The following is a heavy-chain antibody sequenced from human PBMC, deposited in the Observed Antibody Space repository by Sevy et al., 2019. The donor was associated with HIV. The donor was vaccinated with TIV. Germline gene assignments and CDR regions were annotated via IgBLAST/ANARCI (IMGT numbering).Heavy chain of an antibody. D-gene: IGHD3-3*01. CDR1: GFTFRTYA. CDR2: EGVSALRGSKGT. V-gene: IGHV3-23*01. CDR3: AKWGDHDFWSSYSYFDY. J-gene: IGHJ4*02. Sequence: GGSLRLSCTASGFTFRTYAMSWVRQAPGKGRDWVSGKGLEGVSALRGSKGTYYADSGKGRLTISRDNSKNTVYLQMNSLRAEDTAVYYCAKWGDHDFWSSYSYFDYWGQGALVTVSS.